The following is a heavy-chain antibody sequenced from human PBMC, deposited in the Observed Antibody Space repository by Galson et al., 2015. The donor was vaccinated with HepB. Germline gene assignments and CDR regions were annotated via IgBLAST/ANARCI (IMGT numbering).Heavy chain of an antibody. CDR3: ARGDKGIDTAMGIEYDY. D-gene: IGHD5-18*01. CDR1: GGTFSSYA. Sequence: SVKVSCKASGGTFSSYAISWVRQAPGQGLEWMGGIIPIFGTANYAQKFQGRVTITADESTSTAYMELSSLRSGDTAVYYCARGDKGIDTAMGIEYDYWGQGTLVTVSS. J-gene: IGHJ4*02. V-gene: IGHV1-69*13. CDR2: IIPIFGTA.